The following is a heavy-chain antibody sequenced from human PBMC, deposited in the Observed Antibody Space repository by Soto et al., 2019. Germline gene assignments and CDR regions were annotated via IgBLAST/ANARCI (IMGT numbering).Heavy chain of an antibody. Sequence: SETLSLTCTVSGGSISSGGYYWSWIRQHPGKGLEWIGYIYYSGSTYYNPSLKSRVTISVDTSKNQFSLKLSSVIAADTAVYYCARVIRGAVAGTDWFDPWGQGTLVTVSS. V-gene: IGHV4-31*03. J-gene: IGHJ5*02. CDR1: GGSISSGGYY. D-gene: IGHD6-19*01. CDR2: IYYSGST. CDR3: ARVIRGAVAGTDWFDP.